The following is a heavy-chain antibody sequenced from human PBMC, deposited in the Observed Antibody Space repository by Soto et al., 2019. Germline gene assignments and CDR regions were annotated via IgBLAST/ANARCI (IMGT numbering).Heavy chain of an antibody. D-gene: IGHD3-22*01. J-gene: IGHJ6*02. CDR1: GDFVSSSRYY. Sequence: SETLSLTCTVSGDFVSSSRYYWGWIRQPPGKGLEWIGSIYYTGDTFFNPSLKSRVTFSVDPSKNQFSLKLTSLTAADTAVYFCARHKELLLASLSYGLDLWGQGTTVTVFS. CDR3: ARHKELLLASLSYGLDL. V-gene: IGHV4-39*01. CDR2: IYYTGDT.